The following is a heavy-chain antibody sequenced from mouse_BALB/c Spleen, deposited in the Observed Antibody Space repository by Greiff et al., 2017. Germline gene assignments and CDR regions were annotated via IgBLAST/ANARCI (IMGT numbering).Heavy chain of an antibody. V-gene: IGHV1-12*01. Sequence: LQQPGAELVKPGASVKMSCKASGYTFTSYNMHWVKQTPGQGLEWIGAIYPGNGDTSYNQKFKGKATLTADKSSSTAYMQLSSLTSEDSAVYYCARGHYGSSSWFAYWGQGTLVTVSA. CDR3: ARGHYGSSSWFAY. D-gene: IGHD1-1*01. J-gene: IGHJ3*01. CDR1: GYTFTSYN. CDR2: IYPGNGDT.